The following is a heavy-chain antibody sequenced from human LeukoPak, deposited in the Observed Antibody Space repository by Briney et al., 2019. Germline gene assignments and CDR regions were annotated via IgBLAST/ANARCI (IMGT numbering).Heavy chain of an antibody. D-gene: IGHD6-19*01. CDR3: ASRLSSGWYSGRDYFDY. CDR2: IIPIFGTA. CDR1: GGTFSSYA. V-gene: IGHV1-69*13. Sequence: GASVKVSCKASGGTFSSYAISWVRQAPGQGLEWMGGIIPIFGTANYAQKFQGRVTITADESTSTAYKELSSLRSEDTAVYYCASRLSSGWYSGRDYFDYWGQGTLVTVSS. J-gene: IGHJ4*02.